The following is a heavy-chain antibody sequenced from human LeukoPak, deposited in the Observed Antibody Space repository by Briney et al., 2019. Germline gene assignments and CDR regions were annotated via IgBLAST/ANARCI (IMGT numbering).Heavy chain of an antibody. V-gene: IGHV4-39*01. CDR2: IYYSGSI. Sequence: TSETLSLTCTVSGGSISSSSLCWGWIRQPPGKGLEWIGSIYYSGSIYYNPSLKSRVTISVDTFNNQFFLKLSSATAADTAVYYCGRHFRAANYYGSGSYYNGDYWGQGILVTVSS. CDR3: GRHFRAANYYGSGSYYNGDY. J-gene: IGHJ4*02. D-gene: IGHD3-10*01. CDR1: GGSISSSSLC.